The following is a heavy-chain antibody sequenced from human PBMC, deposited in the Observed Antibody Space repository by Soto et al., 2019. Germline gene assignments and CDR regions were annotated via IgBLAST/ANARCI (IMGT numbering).Heavy chain of an antibody. Sequence: QVQLQQWGAGLLKTSETLSLTCAVYGGSFSGYYRSWIRQPPGKGLEWIGEINHSGTTNYNPSLKSRVTISVDTSKNQFSLKLSSVTAADTAVYYCARGEGYCSTTSCYQQWFDPWGQGTLVTVSS. D-gene: IGHD2-2*01. V-gene: IGHV4-34*01. CDR3: ARGEGYCSTTSCYQQWFDP. J-gene: IGHJ5*02. CDR2: INHSGTT. CDR1: GGSFSGYY.